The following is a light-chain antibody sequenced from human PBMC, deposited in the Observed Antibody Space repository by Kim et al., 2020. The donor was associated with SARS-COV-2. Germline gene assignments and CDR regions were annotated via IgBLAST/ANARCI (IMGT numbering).Light chain of an antibody. CDR2: GVN. Sequence: QSALTQPASVSGSPGQSITISCTGTSSDIGGYDLVSWYQQHPGKAPKLMIYGVNNRPSGVSNRFSGSKSGNTASLTSSGLQAEAEADYYFSSYTGSSTVFGTGTKVTVL. V-gene: IGLV2-14*03. CDR1: SSDIGGYDL. J-gene: IGLJ1*01. CDR3: SSYTGSSTV.